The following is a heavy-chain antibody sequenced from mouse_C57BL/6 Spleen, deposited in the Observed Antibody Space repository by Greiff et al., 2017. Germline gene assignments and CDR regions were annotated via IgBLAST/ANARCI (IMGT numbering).Heavy chain of an antibody. J-gene: IGHJ1*03. V-gene: IGHV5-4*01. D-gene: IGHD1-1*01. CDR1: GFTFSSYA. CDR3: AIDGGLHYCDRSSDWYFDV. CDR2: ISDGGSYT. Sequence: EVKVEESGGGLVKPGGSLKLSCAASGFTFSSYAMSWVRQTPEKRLEWVATISDGGSYTYYIDNVKGRVTISRDNAKNNLYLQMSNLKSEDTAMHYGAIDGGLHYCDRSSDWYFDVWGTGTTVTVSS.